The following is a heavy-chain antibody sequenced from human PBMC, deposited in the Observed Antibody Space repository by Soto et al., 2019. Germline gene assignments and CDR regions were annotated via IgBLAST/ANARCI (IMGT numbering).Heavy chain of an antibody. CDR3: ARGSSSYYDYGMDV. D-gene: IGHD6-6*01. CDR2: ICDSGST. J-gene: IGHJ6*02. V-gene: IGHV4-30-2*01. CDR1: GDSISRGGYS. Sequence: SETLSLTCAVSGDSISRGGYSWTWIRQPPGKALEWIGNICDSGSTSYNPSLKSRVTMSVDTSKNQFSLRLTSVTAAGTAVYFCARGSSSYYDYGMDVWGQGTTVTVSS.